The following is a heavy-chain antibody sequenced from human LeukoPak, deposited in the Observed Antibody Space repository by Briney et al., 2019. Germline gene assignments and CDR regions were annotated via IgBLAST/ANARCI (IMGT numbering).Heavy chain of an antibody. CDR1: GYTFTSYD. D-gene: IGHD1-26*01. Sequence: ASVKVSCKASGYTFTSYDINWVRQATGQGLEWMGWMNPNSGNTGYAQKFQGRVTMTRNTSISTAYMELSSLRSEDTAVYYCARRNRGVGATNYWGQGTLVTVSS. V-gene: IGHV1-8*01. J-gene: IGHJ4*02. CDR2: MNPNSGNT. CDR3: ARRNRGVGATNY.